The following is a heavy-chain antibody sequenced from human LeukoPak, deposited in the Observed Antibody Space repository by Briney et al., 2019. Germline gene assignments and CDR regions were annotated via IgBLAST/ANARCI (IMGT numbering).Heavy chain of an antibody. J-gene: IGHJ4*02. D-gene: IGHD1-26*01. Sequence: GGSLRLSCAASGFTFSSYGMHWVRQAPGKGLEWVAFIRYDGSNKYYADSVKGRFTISRDNSKNTLYLQTNSLRAEDTAVYYCAKEPRVGATTRFYFDYWGQGTLVTVSS. CDR1: GFTFSSYG. V-gene: IGHV3-30*02. CDR2: IRYDGSNK. CDR3: AKEPRVGATTRFYFDY.